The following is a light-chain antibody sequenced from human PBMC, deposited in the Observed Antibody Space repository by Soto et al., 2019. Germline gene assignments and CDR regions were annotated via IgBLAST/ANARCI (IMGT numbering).Light chain of an antibody. V-gene: IGLV1-44*01. CDR2: SNN. CDR1: SSNIGSNT. CDR3: AAWDDSLNGLV. Sequence: QSVLTQPPSASGTPGQRVTISCSGSSSNIGSNTVNWYQQLPGTAPKLLIYSNNQRPSGVPDRFSGSKSGTSASLAISGRQSEDEADYYCAAWDDSLNGLVVGGGTKVTVL. J-gene: IGLJ2*01.